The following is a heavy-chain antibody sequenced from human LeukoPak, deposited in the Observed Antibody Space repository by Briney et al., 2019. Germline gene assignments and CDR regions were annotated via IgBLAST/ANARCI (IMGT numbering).Heavy chain of an antibody. Sequence: SETLSLTCTVSGGSISSYYWSWIRQPAGKGLEWIGRTYTSGSTNYNPSLKSRVTMSVDTSKNQFSLKLSSVTAADTAVYYCAREPLKVQLEGGGFDYWGQGTLVTVSS. CDR2: TYTSGST. CDR1: GGSISSYY. J-gene: IGHJ4*02. CDR3: AREPLKVQLEGGGFDY. D-gene: IGHD1-1*01. V-gene: IGHV4-4*07.